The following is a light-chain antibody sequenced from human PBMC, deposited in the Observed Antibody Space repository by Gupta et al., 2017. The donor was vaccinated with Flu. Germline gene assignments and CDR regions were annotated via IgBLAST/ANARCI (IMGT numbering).Light chain of an antibody. J-gene: IGLJ3*02. CDR2: EVN. CDR1: SSDVGGHKY. V-gene: IGLV2-14*01. CDR3: SSYTITNTWV. Sequence: QSALTQPASVSGSPGQSITISCTGTSSDVGGHKYVSWYQHHPGKAPKRRIYEVNNRPSGVSYRFSGSKSGNTASLTIFGHQADDEADYYCSSYTITNTWVFGGGTKVTVL.